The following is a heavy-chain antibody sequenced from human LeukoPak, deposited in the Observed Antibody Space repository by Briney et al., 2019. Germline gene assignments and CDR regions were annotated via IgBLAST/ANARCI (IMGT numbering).Heavy chain of an antibody. Sequence: GGSLRLSCAASGFTFSSYWMHWVRQAPGKGLLWVSRINSDGSSTSYADSVKGRFTISRDNAKNSLYLQMNSLRAEDTAVYYCARDFSMAAAPWGQGTLVTVSS. CDR3: ARDFSMAAAP. CDR2: INSDGSST. D-gene: IGHD6-13*01. CDR1: GFTFSSYW. J-gene: IGHJ4*02. V-gene: IGHV3-74*01.